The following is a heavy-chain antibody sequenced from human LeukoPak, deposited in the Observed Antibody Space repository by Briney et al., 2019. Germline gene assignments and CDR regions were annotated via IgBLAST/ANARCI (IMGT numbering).Heavy chain of an antibody. CDR2: ISAGGGST. D-gene: IGHD6-19*01. Sequence: GGSLRLSCAASGFTFSSFAMNWVRQAPGKGLEWVSTISAGGGSTYYADSVKGRFTISRDNSKNTLYLQMNSLRAEDTAVYYCAKDRRDSSGWYYFDYWGQGTLVTVSS. V-gene: IGHV3-23*01. CDR3: AKDRRDSSGWYYFDY. CDR1: GFTFSSFA. J-gene: IGHJ4*02.